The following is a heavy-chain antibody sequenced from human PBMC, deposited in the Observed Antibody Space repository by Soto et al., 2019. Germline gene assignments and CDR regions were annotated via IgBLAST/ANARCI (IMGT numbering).Heavy chain of an antibody. CDR1: GFTFTRYS. Sequence: GSLVLACSASGFTFTRYSMNWVRQAPGKGLEWVASISSTTNYIYYGESLKGRLTISRDNAKNSMYLQMNTLRAEDTAVYYCARESEDLSSNLDYWGQGTLVTVYS. J-gene: IGHJ4*02. CDR3: ARESEDLSSNLDY. CDR2: ISSTTNYI. V-gene: IGHV3-21*06.